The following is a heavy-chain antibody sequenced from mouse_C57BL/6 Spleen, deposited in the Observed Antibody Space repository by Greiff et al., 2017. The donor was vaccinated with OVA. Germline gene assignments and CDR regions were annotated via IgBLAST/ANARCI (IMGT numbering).Heavy chain of an antibody. D-gene: IGHD1-1*01. Sequence: QVQLQQSGPELVKPGASVKLSCKASGYTFTSYWMHWVKQRPGQGLEWIGEIDPSDSYTNYNQKFKGKSTLTVDKSSSTAYMQLSSLTSEDSAVYYCAFTVVEGVDYWGQGTTLTVSS. CDR1: GYTFTSYW. CDR2: IDPSDSYT. V-gene: IGHV1-69*01. CDR3: AFTVVEGVDY. J-gene: IGHJ2*01.